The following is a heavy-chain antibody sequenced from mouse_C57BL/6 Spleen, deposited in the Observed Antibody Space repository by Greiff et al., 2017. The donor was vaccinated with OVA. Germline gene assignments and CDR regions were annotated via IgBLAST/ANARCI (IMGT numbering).Heavy chain of an antibody. J-gene: IGHJ3*01. D-gene: IGHD2-4*01. CDR1: GYTFTSYW. Sequence: VQLQQPGAELVKPGASVKLSCKASGYTFTSYWMHWVKQRPGQGLEWIGMIDPNSGSTNYNEKFKSKAPLTVDKSSSTAYMQLSSLTSEDSAVYYCAREDYDEIAYWGQGTLVTVSA. V-gene: IGHV1-64*01. CDR3: AREDYDEIAY. CDR2: IDPNSGST.